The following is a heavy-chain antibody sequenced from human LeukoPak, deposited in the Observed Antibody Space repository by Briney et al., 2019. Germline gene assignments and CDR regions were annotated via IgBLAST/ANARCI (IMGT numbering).Heavy chain of an antibody. CDR1: GYTFTGQY. CDR2: INPNTGGT. Sequence: ASVKVSCKASGYTFTGQYMHWVRQAPGQGLEWMGWINPNTGGTNYAQKLQGRVTMTRDTTISTAYMKLSRLTSDDTAIYYCATYPRYSSSPPFDYWGQGTLVTVSS. D-gene: IGHD6-6*01. V-gene: IGHV1-2*02. CDR3: ATYPRYSSSPPFDY. J-gene: IGHJ4*02.